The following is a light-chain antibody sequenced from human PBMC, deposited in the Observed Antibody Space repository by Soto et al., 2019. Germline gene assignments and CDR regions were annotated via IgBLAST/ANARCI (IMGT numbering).Light chain of an antibody. CDR3: NSYTAFNTRV. J-gene: IGLJ1*01. CDR1: SSDVGAYDY. Sequence: QSVLAQPASVSGSLGQSITISCTGTSSDVGAYDYVSWYQQHPGKVPKLLIYEVSDRPPGVSDRFSGSKSGNTASLTISRLQSEDEADYYCNSYTAFNTRVFGTGTKVTVL. CDR2: EVS. V-gene: IGLV2-14*01.